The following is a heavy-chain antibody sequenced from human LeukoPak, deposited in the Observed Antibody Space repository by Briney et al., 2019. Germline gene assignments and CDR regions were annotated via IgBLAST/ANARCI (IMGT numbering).Heavy chain of an antibody. CDR3: ARDILYYDSSGYDDY. Sequence: ASVKVSCKASGYTFTSYYMHWVRQAPGQGLEWMGIINPSGGSTSYAQKFQGRVTMTRDTSTSTVYMELSSLRSEDTAVYYCARDILYYDSSGYDDYWGQGTLVTVSS. J-gene: IGHJ4*02. CDR2: INPSGGST. D-gene: IGHD3-22*01. V-gene: IGHV1-46*01. CDR1: GYTFTSYY.